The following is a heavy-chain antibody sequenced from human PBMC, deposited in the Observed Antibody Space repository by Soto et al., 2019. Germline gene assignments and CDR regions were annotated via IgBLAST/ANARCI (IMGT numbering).Heavy chain of an antibody. CDR3: AREKPPGMTTVTTGMDV. V-gene: IGHV3-74*01. D-gene: IGHD4-17*01. CDR1: GFTFSSYW. Sequence: PGGSLRLSCAASGFTFSSYWMHWVRQAPGKGLVWVSRINSDGSSTSYADSVKGRFTISRDNAKNTLYLQMNSLRAEDTAVYYCAREKPPGMTTVTTGMDVWGQGTTVTVSS. J-gene: IGHJ6*02. CDR2: INSDGSST.